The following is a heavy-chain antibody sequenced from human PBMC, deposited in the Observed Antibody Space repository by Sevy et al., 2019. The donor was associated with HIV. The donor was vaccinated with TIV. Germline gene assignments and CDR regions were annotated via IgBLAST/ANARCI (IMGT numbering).Heavy chain of an antibody. Sequence: GGSLRLSCAASGFTFSSYWMHWVRQAPGKGLVWVSRINSDGSSTSYADSVKGRFTTSRDNTKNTLYLQMNSLRAEDTAVYYCAREAITGDEFDYWGQGTLVTVSS. J-gene: IGHJ4*02. CDR1: GFTFSSYW. CDR3: AREAITGDEFDY. V-gene: IGHV3-74*01. CDR2: INSDGSST. D-gene: IGHD1-20*01.